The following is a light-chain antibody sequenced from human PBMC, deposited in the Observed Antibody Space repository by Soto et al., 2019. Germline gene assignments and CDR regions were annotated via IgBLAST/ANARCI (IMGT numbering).Light chain of an antibody. CDR1: QSVSSSY. J-gene: IGKJ5*01. V-gene: IGKV3D-20*02. CDR2: GAS. Sequence: EIVLTQSQGTLSLSPGERATLSCRASQSVSSSYLAWYQQKPGQAPRLLIYGASSRATGIPDRFSGSGSGTDFTLTISRLEPEDFAVYYCQQRSNWPPITFGQGTRLEIK. CDR3: QQRSNWPPIT.